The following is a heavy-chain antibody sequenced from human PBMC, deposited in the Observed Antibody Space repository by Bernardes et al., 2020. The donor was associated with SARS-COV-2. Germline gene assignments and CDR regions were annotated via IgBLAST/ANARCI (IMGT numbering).Heavy chain of an antibody. CDR1: GFTVSTSY. Sequence: GGSLRLSCAASGFTVSTSYMTWVRQAPDKGLEWVAVIWYDGSTKYYADSVKGRFTISRDNSKNILYLQMNSLRVEDTAVYYCVRRFCAVSSACGNFYGMGVWGQGTTVTVYS. CDR3: VRRFCAVSSACGNFYGMGV. J-gene: IGHJ6*02. D-gene: IGHD2-21*01. V-gene: IGHV3-33*08. CDR2: IWYDGSTK.